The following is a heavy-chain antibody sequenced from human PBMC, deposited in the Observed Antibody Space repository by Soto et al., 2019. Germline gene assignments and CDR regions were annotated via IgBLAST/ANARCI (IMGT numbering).Heavy chain of an antibody. V-gene: IGHV1-69*13. CDR2: IIPIFGTA. CDR1: GGTFSSYA. J-gene: IGHJ5*02. D-gene: IGHD2-2*01. CDR3: ARDIVLVPTTRPGWFDP. Sequence: GASVKVSCKASGGTFSSYAISWVRQAPGQGLEWMGGIIPIFGTANYAQKFQGRVTITADESTSTAYMELSSLRSEDTAVYYCARDIVLVPTTRPGWFDPWGQGTLVTVSS.